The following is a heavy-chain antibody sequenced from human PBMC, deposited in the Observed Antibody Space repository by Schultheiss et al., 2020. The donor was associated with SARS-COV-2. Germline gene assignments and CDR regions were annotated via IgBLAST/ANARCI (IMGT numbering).Heavy chain of an antibody. D-gene: IGHD6-13*01. V-gene: IGHV3-21*04. J-gene: IGHJ6*03. CDR3: ARVVAAARLDYYYYMDV. CDR1: GFTFSSYS. Sequence: GGSLRLSCAASGFTFSSYSMNWVRQAPGKGLEWVSSISSSSSYIYYADSVKGRFTISRDNAKNSLYLQMNSLRAEDTAVYYCARVVAAARLDYYYYMDVWGKGTTVTVAS. CDR2: ISSSSSYI.